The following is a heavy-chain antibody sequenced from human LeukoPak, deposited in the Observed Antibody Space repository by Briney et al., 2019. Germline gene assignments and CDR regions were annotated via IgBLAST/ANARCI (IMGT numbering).Heavy chain of an antibody. J-gene: IGHJ3*02. CDR2: IYYSGST. CDR1: GGSISSYY. Sequence: SETLSLTCTVSGGSISSYYWSWIRQPPGKGLEWIGYIYYSGSTNYKSSLKSRVTISVDTSKNQFSLNLKSVTAADTAIYYCAREGLAARRGAFDIWGQGTVVSVSS. D-gene: IGHD6-6*01. CDR3: AREGLAARRGAFDI. V-gene: IGHV4-59*01.